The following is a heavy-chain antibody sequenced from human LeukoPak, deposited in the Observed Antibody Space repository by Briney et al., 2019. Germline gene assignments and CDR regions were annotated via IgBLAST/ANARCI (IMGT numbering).Heavy chain of an antibody. J-gene: IGHJ4*02. Sequence: PSETLSLTCSVSGVSIFIYYWNWIRQPPGKGLEWIGYVHYSGSTNYNPSLKSRVTISVDTSKSQFSLKLSSATAAGTAVYYCATGRSIRYFDYWGQGTLLTVSS. CDR2: VHYSGST. CDR1: GVSIFIYY. V-gene: IGHV4-59*08. CDR3: ATGRSIRYFDY. D-gene: IGHD3-9*01.